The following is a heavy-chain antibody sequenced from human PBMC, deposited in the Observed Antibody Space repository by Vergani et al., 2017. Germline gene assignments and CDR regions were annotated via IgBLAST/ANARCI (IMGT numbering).Heavy chain of an antibody. Sequence: QVQLVQSGAEVKKPGASVKVSCKASGYTFTGYYMHWVRQAPGQGLEWMGIINPSGGSTSYAQKFQGRVTMTRDTSTSTVYMELSSLRSEDTAVYYCASARYYDSSGYPPVYGMDVWGQGTTVTVSS. CDR2: INPSGGST. J-gene: IGHJ6*02. CDR3: ASARYYDSSGYPPVYGMDV. CDR1: GYTFTGYY. D-gene: IGHD3-22*01. V-gene: IGHV1-46*01.